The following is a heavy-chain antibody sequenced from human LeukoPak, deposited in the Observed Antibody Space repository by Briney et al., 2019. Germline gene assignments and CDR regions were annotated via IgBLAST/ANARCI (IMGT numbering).Heavy chain of an antibody. J-gene: IGHJ6*03. V-gene: IGHV3-21*01. CDR1: GFTFSTYN. Sequence: GESLRLSCAASGFTFSTYNMNRVRQAPGKGLEWLSSITSSSSYIYYADSVKGRFTISRDNAKNSLYLQMNSLRDEDTAVYYCARDPYSGSYGDYYYYYMDVWGKGTTVTISS. CDR2: ITSSSSYI. D-gene: IGHD1-26*01. CDR3: ARDPYSGSYGDYYYYYMDV.